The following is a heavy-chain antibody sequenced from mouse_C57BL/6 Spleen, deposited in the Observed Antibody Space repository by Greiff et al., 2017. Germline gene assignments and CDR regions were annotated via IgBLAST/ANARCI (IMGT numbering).Heavy chain of an antibody. D-gene: IGHD4-1*01. V-gene: IGHV5-16*01. J-gene: IGHJ4*01. CDR1: GFTFSDYY. CDR2: INYDGSST. Sequence: EVKLVEPEGGLVQPGSSMKFSCTASGFTFSDYYMAWVRQVPEKGLEWVANINYDGSSTSYLDSLKSRFNIARDNAKNILYLQMSSLKSEDTATYYYARAVGMGALGYWGQGTSGTVSS. CDR3: ARAVGMGALGY.